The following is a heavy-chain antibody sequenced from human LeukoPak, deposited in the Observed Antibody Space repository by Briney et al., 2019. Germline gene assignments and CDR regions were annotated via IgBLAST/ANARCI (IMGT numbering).Heavy chain of an antibody. CDR1: GFTFSNFA. J-gene: IGHJ4*02. CDR3: AKDRRDFWSGHYGYFDY. D-gene: IGHD3-3*01. CDR2: ISGSGGTT. Sequence: PWGSLRLSCAASGFTFSNFAMSWVRQAPGKGLEWVSGISGSGGTTDYADSVKGRSTISRDNSKNTLFLQVTSLRAEDTAVYYCAKDRRDFWSGHYGYFDYWGQGTLVTVSS. V-gene: IGHV3-23*01.